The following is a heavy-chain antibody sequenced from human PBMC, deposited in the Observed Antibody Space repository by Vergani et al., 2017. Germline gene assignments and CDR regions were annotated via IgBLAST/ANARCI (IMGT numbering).Heavy chain of an antibody. Sequence: QVQLVESGGGVVRPGRSLRLSCAVSIFSFRSYGMHCVRQAPGKGLEWVASISNDGSDQNYADSVRGRFTVSRDNSQSTLYLQMESLRAEDTAVYYCAKDRLPVTIFGGLDTWGQGTLVTVSS. D-gene: IGHD3-3*01. CDR3: AKDRLPVTIFGGLDT. CDR1: IFSFRSYG. V-gene: IGHV3-30*18. J-gene: IGHJ5*02. CDR2: ISNDGSDQ.